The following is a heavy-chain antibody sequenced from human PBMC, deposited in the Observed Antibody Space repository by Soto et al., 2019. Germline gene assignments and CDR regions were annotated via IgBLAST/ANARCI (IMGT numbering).Heavy chain of an antibody. V-gene: IGHV3-74*01. Sequence: EVQLVESGGGLVQPGESLRLSCAASGFTFSYYWMHWVRQTPGKGLLWVSHIQNDGSRKNYADSVKGRFTISRDNARNTVYLQMNSLRDDDTALYYCARWARGAFDLLGQGTAVTVSS. D-gene: IGHD1-26*01. CDR1: GFTFSYYW. CDR2: IQNDGSRK. J-gene: IGHJ3*01. CDR3: ARWARGAFDL.